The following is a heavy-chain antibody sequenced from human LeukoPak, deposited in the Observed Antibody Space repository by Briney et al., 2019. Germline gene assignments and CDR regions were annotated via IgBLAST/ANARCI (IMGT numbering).Heavy chain of an antibody. Sequence: GGSLRLSCAASGFTFSSYAMSWVRQAPGKGLEWVSGISGSGGSTYYADSVKGRFTISRDSSKNTLYLQMNSLRAEDTAVYYCAKDPSSSWFGDYFDYWGQGTLVTVSS. D-gene: IGHD6-13*01. CDR1: GFTFSSYA. V-gene: IGHV3-23*01. J-gene: IGHJ4*02. CDR3: AKDPSSSWFGDYFDY. CDR2: ISGSGGST.